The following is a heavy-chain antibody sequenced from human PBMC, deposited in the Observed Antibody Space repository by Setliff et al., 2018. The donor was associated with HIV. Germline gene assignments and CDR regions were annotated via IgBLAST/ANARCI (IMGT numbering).Heavy chain of an antibody. Sequence: GGSLRLSCAASGFTFSSCWVTWVRQGPGKGLEWVDNIKQDGSEKYYVDSVKGRFTISRDNGKNSRYLQMNSLRAEDTAVYYCASSGYNYGGYYMDVWGKGTTVTVSS. CDR1: GFTFSSCW. CDR3: ASSGYNYGGYYMDV. J-gene: IGHJ6*03. D-gene: IGHD5-18*01. V-gene: IGHV3-7*03. CDR2: IKQDGSEK.